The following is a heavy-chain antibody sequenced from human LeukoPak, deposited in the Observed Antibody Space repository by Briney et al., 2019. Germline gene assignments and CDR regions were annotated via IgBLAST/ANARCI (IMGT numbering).Heavy chain of an antibody. Sequence: GGSLRLSCAASGFTFSSYSMNWVRQAPGKGLEWVSYISSSSSTIYYADSVKGRFTISRDNAKNSLYLQMNSLRAEDTAVYYCARDRTTVTTRSRYFDYWGQGTLVTVSS. V-gene: IGHV3-48*01. CDR1: GFTFSSYS. CDR3: ARDRTTVTTRSRYFDY. CDR2: ISSSSSTI. J-gene: IGHJ4*02. D-gene: IGHD4-17*01.